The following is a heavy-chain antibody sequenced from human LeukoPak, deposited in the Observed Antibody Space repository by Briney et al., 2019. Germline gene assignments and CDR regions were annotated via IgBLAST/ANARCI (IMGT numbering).Heavy chain of an antibody. V-gene: IGHV4-59*01. CDR1: GGSISSCY. Sequence: SETLSLTCTVSGGSISSCYWSWIRQPPGKGLEWIGYIYYSGSTNYNPSLKSRVTISVDTSKNQFSLKLSSVTAADTAVYYCARVVCGGDCYYSYYYYYGMDVWGQGTTVTVSS. CDR2: IYYSGST. J-gene: IGHJ6*02. D-gene: IGHD2-21*02. CDR3: ARVVCGGDCYYSYYYYYGMDV.